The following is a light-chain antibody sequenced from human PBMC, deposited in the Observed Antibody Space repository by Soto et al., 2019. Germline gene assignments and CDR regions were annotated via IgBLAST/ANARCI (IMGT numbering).Light chain of an antibody. Sequence: QSVLTQHPSASGSPGQSVTISCTGTSSDVGGYNYVSWYQQHPGKVPKLMVYEVNKRPSGVPDRFSGSKSGNTASLTVSGLQAEDEADYYCTSYAGGNNVFGTGTKVTVL. V-gene: IGLV2-8*01. CDR3: TSYAGGNNV. CDR2: EVN. J-gene: IGLJ1*01. CDR1: SSDVGGYNY.